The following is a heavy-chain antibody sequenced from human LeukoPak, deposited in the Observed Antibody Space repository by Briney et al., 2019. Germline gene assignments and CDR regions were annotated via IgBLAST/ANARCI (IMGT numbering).Heavy chain of an antibody. CDR3: ARVSPDSSGSQGAFDY. J-gene: IGHJ4*02. Sequence: PSETLSLTCAVYGGSFSGCYWSWIRQPPGKGLEWIGEINHSGSTNYNPSLKSRVTISVDTSKNQFSLKLSSVTAADTAVYYCARVSPDSSGSQGAFDYWGQGTLVTVSS. V-gene: IGHV4-34*01. D-gene: IGHD6-19*01. CDR2: INHSGST. CDR1: GGSFSGCY.